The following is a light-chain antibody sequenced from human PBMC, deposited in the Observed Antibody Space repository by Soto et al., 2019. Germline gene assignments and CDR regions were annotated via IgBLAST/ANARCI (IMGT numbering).Light chain of an antibody. CDR3: MQSIQLPT. Sequence: DIVMTQSPLSLPVTPGEPASISCKSSQSLLHSDGYNYVDWYLQKPGQSPQLLIYLSSNRASGVPDRFTGSGSGTDFTLKISRVEAEDVGVYYCMQSIQLPTFGQGTRLEIK. J-gene: IGKJ5*01. V-gene: IGKV2-28*01. CDR1: QSLLHSDGYNY. CDR2: LSS.